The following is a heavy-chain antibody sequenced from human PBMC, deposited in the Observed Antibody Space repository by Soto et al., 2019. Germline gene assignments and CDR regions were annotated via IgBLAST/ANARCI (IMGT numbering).Heavy chain of an antibody. CDR3: AREADYGDYFDY. CDR1: GGSISSYY. J-gene: IGHJ4*02. V-gene: IGHV4-59*01. CDR2: IYYSGST. Sequence: SETLSVTCTVAGGSISSYYWSWIRQPPGKGLEWIGYIYYSGSTNYNPSLKSRVTISVDTSKNQFSLKLSSVTAADTAVYYCAREADYGDYFDYWGQGTLVTVSS. D-gene: IGHD4-17*01.